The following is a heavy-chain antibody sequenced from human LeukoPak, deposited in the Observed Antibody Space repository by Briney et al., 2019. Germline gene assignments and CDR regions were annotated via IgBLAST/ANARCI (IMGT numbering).Heavy chain of an antibody. CDR1: GYNFTSYY. Sequence: ASVKVSCKASGYNFTSYYMHWVRQAPGQGLEWMGIINPSGGSTSYAQKFQGRVTMTRDTSTSTVYMELSSLRSEDTAVYYCASFISGDSDGYPLAGSYWGQGTLVTVSS. D-gene: IGHD5-24*01. CDR3: ASFISGDSDGYPLAGSY. CDR2: INPSGGST. J-gene: IGHJ4*02. V-gene: IGHV1-46*03.